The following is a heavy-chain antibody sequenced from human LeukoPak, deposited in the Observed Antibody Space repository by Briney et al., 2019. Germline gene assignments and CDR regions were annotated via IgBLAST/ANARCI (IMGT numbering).Heavy chain of an antibody. Sequence: ASVKVSCKASGYTFTSYYMHWVRQAPGQGLEWMGIINPSGGSTSYAQKFQGRVTMTRDTSTSTVYMELSSLRSEDTAVYYCAREYDSSGYYYSYFDYWGQGTLVTVSS. CDR1: GYTFTSYY. CDR3: AREYDSSGYYYSYFDY. J-gene: IGHJ4*02. CDR2: INPSGGST. D-gene: IGHD3-22*01. V-gene: IGHV1-46*01.